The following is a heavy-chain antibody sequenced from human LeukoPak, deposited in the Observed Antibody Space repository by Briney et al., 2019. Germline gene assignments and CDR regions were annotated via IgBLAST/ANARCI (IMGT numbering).Heavy chain of an antibody. D-gene: IGHD1-26*01. J-gene: IGHJ4*02. CDR2: IQQDGSEK. Sequence: GGSLRLSCAASGFTFTSDWMSWVRQAPGKGPEWVANIQQDGSEKYYVDSVKGRFTISRDNAKNSLYLQMNSLRAEDTAVYYCARAPYSGSYHFDYWGQGTLVTVSS. V-gene: IGHV3-7*01. CDR3: ARAPYSGSYHFDY. CDR1: GFTFTSDW.